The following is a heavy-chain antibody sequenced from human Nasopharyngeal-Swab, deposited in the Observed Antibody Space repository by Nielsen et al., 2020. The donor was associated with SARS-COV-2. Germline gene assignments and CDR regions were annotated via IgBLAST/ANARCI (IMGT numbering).Heavy chain of an antibody. J-gene: IGHJ6*02. CDR2: MNTVGSA. V-gene: IGHV4-61*09. CDR1: GVSISSGSYY. D-gene: IGHD3-9*01. CDR3: AREDRWTLTSFYYALDV. Sequence: LRLSCSVSGVSISSGSYYWSWNRQRAGKGLEWIGHMNTVGSANYNPSLKSRVAISIDTYKNQVSLRLSSVTTADTAVYYCAREDRWTLTSFYYALDVWGQGTTVTVSS.